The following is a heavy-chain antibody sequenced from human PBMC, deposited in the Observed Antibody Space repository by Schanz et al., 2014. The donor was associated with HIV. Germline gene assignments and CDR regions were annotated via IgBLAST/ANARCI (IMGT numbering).Heavy chain of an antibody. CDR2: IWYDGSNK. CDR1: GFTFSNYG. J-gene: IGHJ4*02. V-gene: IGHV3-33*01. CDR3: ARQGLRFSFWLDY. D-gene: IGHD4-17*01. Sequence: VQLLESGGGLVQPGGSLRLSCTASGFTFSNYGMHWVRQAPGKGLEWVAAIWYDGSNKFYADSVKGRFTISRDNSKNTLYLQMNNLRAEDTAVYGCARQGLRFSFWLDYWGQGTPVTVS.